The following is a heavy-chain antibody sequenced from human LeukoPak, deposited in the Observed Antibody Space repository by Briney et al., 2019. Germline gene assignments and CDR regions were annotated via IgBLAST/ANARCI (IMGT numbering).Heavy chain of an antibody. CDR3: ARCSSWYAYYYMDV. CDR2: IYYSGST. D-gene: IGHD6-13*01. CDR1: GGSISSSSYY. V-gene: IGHV4-39*07. J-gene: IGHJ6*03. Sequence: SETLSPTCTVSGGSISSSSYYWGWIRQPPGKGLEWIGSIYYSGSTYYNPSLKSRVTISVDTSKNQLSLKLSSVTAADTAVYYCARCSSWYAYYYMDVWGKGTTVTVSS.